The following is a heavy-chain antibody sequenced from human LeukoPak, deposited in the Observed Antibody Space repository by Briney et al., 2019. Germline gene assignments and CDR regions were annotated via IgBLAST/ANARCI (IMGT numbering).Heavy chain of an antibody. CDR2: INPHNGDT. V-gene: IGHV1-2*02. D-gene: IGHD2-15*01. Sequence: ASVKVSCKASGYTFTGYYMHWVRLAPGQGLEWMGWINPHNGDTNYAQKFQGRVTMTRDTSITTAYMELSRLKSDDTAVYYCATVRDIVVGGGPYYFDYWGQGTLVTVSS. CDR3: ATVRDIVVGGGPYYFDY. J-gene: IGHJ4*02. CDR1: GYTFTGYY.